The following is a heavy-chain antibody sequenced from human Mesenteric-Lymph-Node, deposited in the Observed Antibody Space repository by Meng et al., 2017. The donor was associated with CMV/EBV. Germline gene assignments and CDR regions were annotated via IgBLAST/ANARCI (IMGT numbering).Heavy chain of an antibody. V-gene: IGHV5-51*01. CDR2: IYPDDSDT. J-gene: IGHJ5*02. Sequence: SGGTFSSYAISWVRQAPGQGLEWMGRIIYPDDSDTRYSPSFQGQVAISADKSISTAYLQWSSLKASDTAMYFCAREGPWASGIPVLPWGQGTLVTVSS. D-gene: IGHD3-10*01. CDR1: GGTFSSYA. CDR3: AREGPWASGIPVLP.